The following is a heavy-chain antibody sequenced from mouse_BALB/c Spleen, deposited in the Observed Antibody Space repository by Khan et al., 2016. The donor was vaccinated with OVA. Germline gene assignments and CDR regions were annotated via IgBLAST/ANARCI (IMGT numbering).Heavy chain of an antibody. Sequence: VQLQQSGAELVRPGALVNLSCKASGFNIKDYYMHWVKQRPEQGLVWIGRIDPENGNTIYDPKFQGKASITSDTSSNTAYLQLSSLTSEDTAVYYCARDGYSPWFACWGQGTLVTVSA. D-gene: IGHD2-3*01. CDR3: ARDGYSPWFAC. J-gene: IGHJ3*01. V-gene: IGHV14-1*02. CDR1: GFNIKDYY. CDR2: IDPENGNT.